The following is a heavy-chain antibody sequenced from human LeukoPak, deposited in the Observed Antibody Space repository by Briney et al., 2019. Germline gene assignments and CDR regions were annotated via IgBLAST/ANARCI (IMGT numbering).Heavy chain of an antibody. Sequence: GGSLRLSCAASGFTFSSYSMNWVRQAPGKGLEWVSYISTSGNYIYYSDSVKGRFTISRDNAKNSLYLQMHSLRADDTDVYYCARGAYNSGGTLEIWGQGTLVTVSS. CDR2: ISTSGNYI. V-gene: IGHV3-21*01. J-gene: IGHJ4*02. CDR3: ARGAYNSGGTLEI. CDR1: GFTFSSYS. D-gene: IGHD3-22*01.